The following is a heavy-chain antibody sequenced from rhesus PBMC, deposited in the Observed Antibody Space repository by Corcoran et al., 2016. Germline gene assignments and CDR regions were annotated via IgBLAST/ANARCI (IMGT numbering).Heavy chain of an antibody. V-gene: IGHV4S7*01. CDR1: GGSISGYYL. CDR2: IYGGSGST. CDR3: ARDPYSGSWKREIFDY. Sequence: QVQLQESGPGVVKPSETLSLTCAVSGGSISGYYLWSWIRQPPGKGLEWIGYIYGGSGSTSYNPSLKSRVIISIDTSKNQVSLKLSSVTAADTAVYYCARDPYSGSWKREIFDYWGQGVLVTVSS. J-gene: IGHJ4*01. D-gene: IGHD6-25*01.